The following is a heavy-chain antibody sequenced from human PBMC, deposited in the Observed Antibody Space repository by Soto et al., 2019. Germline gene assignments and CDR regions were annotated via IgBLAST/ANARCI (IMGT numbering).Heavy chain of an antibody. D-gene: IGHD6-13*01. CDR1: GCSISSYY. V-gene: IGHV4-59*01. CDR3: ASLYSSSWYAFDP. J-gene: IGHJ5*02. CDR2: IYYSGST. Sequence: SETLSLTCTFSGCSISSYYWSLIRQPPGKGLEWIGYIYYSGSTNYNPSLKSRVTISVDTSKNQFSLKLSSVTAADTAVYYCASLYSSSWYAFDPWGQGTLVT.